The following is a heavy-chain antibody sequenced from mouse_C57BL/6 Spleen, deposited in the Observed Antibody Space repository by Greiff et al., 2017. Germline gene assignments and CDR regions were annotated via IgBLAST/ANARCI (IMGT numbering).Heavy chain of an antibody. CDR1: GYTFTSYY. Sequence: VQLQQSGPELVKPGASVKLSCKASGYTFTSYYINWVKQRPGQGLEWIGWIYPRDGSTKYNEKFKGKATLTVDTSSSTAYMERHSLTSEDSAVYSYARAGGWDYFDHWGKGTTLTVSS. V-gene: IGHV1-85*01. CDR3: ARAGGWDYFDH. CDR2: IYPRDGST. J-gene: IGHJ2*01. D-gene: IGHD3-3*01.